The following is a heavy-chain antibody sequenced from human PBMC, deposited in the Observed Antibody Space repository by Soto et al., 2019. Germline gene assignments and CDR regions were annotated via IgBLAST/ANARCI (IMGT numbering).Heavy chain of an antibody. J-gene: IGHJ4*02. Sequence: EVQLVESGGGLVQPGGSLRLSCAASGFTFSSFWMHWVRQAPGEGLVWVSRINSDGSNTNYADSVKGRFTISRDNAKNTLDLQMNSLRAEDTAVYYCARGGVPAAMSYWGQGTLVTVSS. CDR2: INSDGSNT. V-gene: IGHV3-74*01. D-gene: IGHD2-2*01. CDR3: ARGGVPAAMSY. CDR1: GFTFSSFW.